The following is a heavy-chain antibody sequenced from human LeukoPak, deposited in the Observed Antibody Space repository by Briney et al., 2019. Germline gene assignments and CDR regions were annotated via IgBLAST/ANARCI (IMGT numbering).Heavy chain of an antibody. CDR2: IYYSGST. V-gene: IGHV4-59*08. Sequence: PSETLSLTCTVSGGSISSYYWSWIRQPPGKGLEWIGYIYYSGSTNYNPSLKSRVTISVDTSKNQFSLKLSSVTAADTAVYYCARNQYSSSWAFDYWGQGTLVTVSS. D-gene: IGHD6-13*01. CDR1: GGSISSYY. J-gene: IGHJ4*02. CDR3: ARNQYSSSWAFDY.